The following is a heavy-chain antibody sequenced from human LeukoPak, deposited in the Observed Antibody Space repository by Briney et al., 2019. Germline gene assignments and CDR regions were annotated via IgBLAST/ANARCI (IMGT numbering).Heavy chain of an antibody. Sequence: GASVKVSCKASGYTFTSYYMHWVRQAPGQGLEWMGWINPNSGGTNYAQKFQGRVTMTRDTSISTAYMELSRLRSDDTAVYYCARGAYCGGDCYPLHYYYYMDVWGKGTTVTVSS. CDR2: INPNSGGT. CDR1: GYTFTSYY. CDR3: ARGAYCGGDCYPLHYYYYMDV. V-gene: IGHV1-2*02. J-gene: IGHJ6*03. D-gene: IGHD2-21*01.